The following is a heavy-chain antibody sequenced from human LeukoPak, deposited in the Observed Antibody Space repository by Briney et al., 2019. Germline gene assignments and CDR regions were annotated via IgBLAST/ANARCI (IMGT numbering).Heavy chain of an antibody. J-gene: IGHJ4*02. D-gene: IGHD6-6*01. CDR2: INPNSGGT. CDR3: AREHSSSSGKVFDY. Sequence: ASVKVSCKASGYTFTGYHIHWVRQAPGRGLEWMGWINPNSGGTNYAQNFQGRVTMTRDTSISTAYMELSRLRSDDTAMYYCAREHSSSSGKVFDYWGQGTLVTVSS. CDR1: GYTFTGYH. V-gene: IGHV1-2*02.